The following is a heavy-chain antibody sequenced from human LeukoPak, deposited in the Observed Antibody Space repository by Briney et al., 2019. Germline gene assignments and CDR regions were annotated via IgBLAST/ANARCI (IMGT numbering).Heavy chain of an antibody. D-gene: IGHD6-19*01. CDR3: ARCTYSSGWYRGFDY. J-gene: IGHJ4*02. CDR2: IYHSGST. Sequence: PSETLSLTCAVSGGSISSSNWWSWVRQPPGKGLEWIGEIYHSGSTNYNPSLKSRVTISVDKSKNQFSLKLSSVTAADTAVYYCARCTYSSGWYRGFDYWGQGTLVTVSS. V-gene: IGHV4-4*02. CDR1: GGSISSSNW.